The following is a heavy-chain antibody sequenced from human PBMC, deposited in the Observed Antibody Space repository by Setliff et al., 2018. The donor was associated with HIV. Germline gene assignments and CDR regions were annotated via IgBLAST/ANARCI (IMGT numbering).Heavy chain of an antibody. V-gene: IGHV4-59*01. CDR2: VSNTGTT. J-gene: IGHJ4*02. Sequence: NPSETLSLTCSVSAGSISAYYWSWVRQSPGRGLEWIGYVSNTGTTSYNPSLNSRVTMSLDTSRDQFSLKLSSVTAADTAVYYCARTRGRALVSYYFDSWGQGRLVTVSS. CDR3: ARTRGRALVSYYFDS. D-gene: IGHD1-26*01. CDR1: AGSISAYY.